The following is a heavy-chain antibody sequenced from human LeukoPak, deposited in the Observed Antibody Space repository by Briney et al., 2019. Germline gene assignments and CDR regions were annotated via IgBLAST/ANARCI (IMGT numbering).Heavy chain of an antibody. J-gene: IGHJ5*02. CDR3: ARGAHYGDYNNWFDP. Sequence: GRSLRLSCAASGFTFNSYGMHRVRQAPGKGLEWVAVIRYDGSNKYYADSVKGRFTISRDNSKNTLYLQMDSLRAEDTAVYYCARGAHYGDYNNWFDPWGQGTLVTVSS. V-gene: IGHV3-33*01. CDR1: GFTFNSYG. D-gene: IGHD4-17*01. CDR2: IRYDGSNK.